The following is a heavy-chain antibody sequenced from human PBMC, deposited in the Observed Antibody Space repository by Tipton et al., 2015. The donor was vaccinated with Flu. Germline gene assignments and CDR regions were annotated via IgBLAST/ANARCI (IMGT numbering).Heavy chain of an antibody. D-gene: IGHD2-15*01. CDR1: GYSISSGYY. Sequence: TLSLTCAVSGYSISSGYYWGWTRQPPGKGLEWIGRIYHSGSTYYNPSLKSRVTISVDTSKNQFSLKLSSVTAADTAVYYCARRYCSGGSCVTGWFDPWGQGTLVTVSS. J-gene: IGHJ5*02. V-gene: IGHV4-38-2*01. CDR3: ARRYCSGGSCVTGWFDP. CDR2: IYHSGST.